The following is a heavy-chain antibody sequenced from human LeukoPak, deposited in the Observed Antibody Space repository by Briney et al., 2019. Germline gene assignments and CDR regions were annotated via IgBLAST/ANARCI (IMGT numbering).Heavy chain of an antibody. V-gene: IGHV3-15*01. D-gene: IGHD3-10*01. CDR2: IKSKTDGGTT. Sequence: PGGSLRLSCAVTEFPFSKAWMSWVRQAPGKGLEWVGRIKSKTDGGTTDYAAPVKGRFTISRDDSKNTLYLQMNSLKTEDTAVYYCTSVGFGPYYFDNWGQGTLVTVS. CDR1: EFPFSKAW. CDR3: TSVGFGPYYFDN. J-gene: IGHJ4*02.